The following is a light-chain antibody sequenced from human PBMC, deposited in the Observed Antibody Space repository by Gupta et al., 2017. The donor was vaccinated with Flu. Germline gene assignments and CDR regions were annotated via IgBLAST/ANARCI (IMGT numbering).Light chain of an antibody. V-gene: IGKV3-11*01. Sequence: EIVLTQSPATLSLSPGERATLSCWASQSFNDYLAWYQQKPGQAPRLLIYDASNRATGIPDRYSGSGSGTEFTLTISSREPEDSAVYYCQQRSYWPITFGGGTKVEIK. J-gene: IGKJ4*01. CDR3: QQRSYWPIT. CDR1: QSFNDY. CDR2: DAS.